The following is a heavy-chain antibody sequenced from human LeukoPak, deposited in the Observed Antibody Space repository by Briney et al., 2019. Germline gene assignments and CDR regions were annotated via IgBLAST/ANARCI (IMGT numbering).Heavy chain of an antibody. D-gene: IGHD4-23*01. CDR3: ARNGGNSDYDY. Sequence: SETLSLTCAVSGGSISSSSSICWPWVRQPPGKGLEWIGEIYDSGATNYNPSLKSRVTMLLDKSKNQFSLKLNSVTAADTAVYYCARNGGNSDYDYWGQGTLVTVSA. CDR2: IYDSGAT. J-gene: IGHJ4*02. CDR1: GGSISSSSSIC. V-gene: IGHV4-4*02.